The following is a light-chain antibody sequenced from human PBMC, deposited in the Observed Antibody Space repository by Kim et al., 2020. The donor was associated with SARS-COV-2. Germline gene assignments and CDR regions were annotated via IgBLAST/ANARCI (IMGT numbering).Light chain of an antibody. Sequence: QRVTISCSGSSSNIGSNYVYWYQQLPGPAPKLLNYRNNQRPPGVPDRFSRSKSDTSASLAISGLRSEDEADYYCAAWDDSLSDPRVFGGGTQLTVL. CDR1: SSNIGSNY. CDR2: RNN. CDR3: AAWDDSLSDPRV. J-gene: IGLJ2*01. V-gene: IGLV1-47*01.